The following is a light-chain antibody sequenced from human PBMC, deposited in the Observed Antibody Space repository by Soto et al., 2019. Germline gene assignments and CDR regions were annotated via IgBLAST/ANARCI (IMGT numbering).Light chain of an antibody. Sequence: DIHMTQSPSTLSASVGDRVTITCRASQSISIWLAWYQQKPGKAPNLLIYKTSSLETGVPSRFSGSGSGTEFTLTISSLQPDDFATYYCQHCNDYSWTFGHGTKVEVK. CDR1: QSISIW. V-gene: IGKV1-5*03. CDR3: QHCNDYSWT. CDR2: KTS. J-gene: IGKJ1*01.